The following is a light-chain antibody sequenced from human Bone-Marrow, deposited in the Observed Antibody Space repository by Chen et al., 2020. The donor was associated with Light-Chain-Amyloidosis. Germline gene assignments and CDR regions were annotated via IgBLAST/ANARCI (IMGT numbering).Light chain of an antibody. CDR3: QQSKSYTFT. J-gene: IGKJ2*01. CDR2: KAS. Sequence: DIRMTQSPPTLSASVGDRVTITCRASQDIGDWLAWFQQKPGKAPNLLIYKASNLQRGVPSRFTGSGSGTEFTLTIDSLQPDDFALYFCQQSKSYTFTFGQGTQL. CDR1: QDIGDW. V-gene: IGKV1-5*03.